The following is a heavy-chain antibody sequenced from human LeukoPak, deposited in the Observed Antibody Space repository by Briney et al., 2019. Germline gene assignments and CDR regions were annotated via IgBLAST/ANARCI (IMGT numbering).Heavy chain of an antibody. CDR1: GGSFSGYY. Sequence: SETLSLTCAVYGGSFSGYYWSWIRQPPGKGLEWIGEINHSGSTNYNPSLKSRVTISVDTSKNQFSLKLSSVTAADTAVYYCARHGLSGWYFWFDPWGQGTLVTVSS. V-gene: IGHV4-34*01. J-gene: IGHJ5*02. D-gene: IGHD6-19*01. CDR3: ARHGLSGWYFWFDP. CDR2: INHSGST.